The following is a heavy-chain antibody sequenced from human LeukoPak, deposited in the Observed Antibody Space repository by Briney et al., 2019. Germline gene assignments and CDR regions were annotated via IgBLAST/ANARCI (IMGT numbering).Heavy chain of an antibody. CDR2: IYRSGST. CDR3: ARDQTGDEDY. V-gene: IGHV4-59*12. J-gene: IGHJ4*02. D-gene: IGHD7-27*01. Sequence: SETLSLTCTVSGGSISSYYWSWIRQPPGKGLEWIGYIYRSGSTYYNPSLKSRVTISVDRSKNQFSLKLSSVTAADTAVYYCARDQTGDEDYWGQGTLVTVSS. CDR1: GGSISSYY.